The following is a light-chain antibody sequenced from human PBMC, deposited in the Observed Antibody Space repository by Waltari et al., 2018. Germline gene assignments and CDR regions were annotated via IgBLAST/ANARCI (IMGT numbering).Light chain of an antibody. J-gene: IGKJ4*01. Sequence: DIQLTQSPSFLSASVGDRVTITCRASQNIFRSLAWYQQNPGKAPKLLFRDASTLQSGVPSRFSGSGSGTEFTLTISNLQPADFATYYCQQLYSFSTFGGGTKVDLK. CDR3: QQLYSFST. V-gene: IGKV1-9*01. CDR1: QNIFRS. CDR2: DAS.